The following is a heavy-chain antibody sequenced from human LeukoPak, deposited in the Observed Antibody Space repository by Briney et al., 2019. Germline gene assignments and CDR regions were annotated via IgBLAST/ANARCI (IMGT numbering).Heavy chain of an antibody. CDR1: GYTFTSYD. V-gene: IGHV1-8*01. D-gene: IGHD3-22*01. CDR2: MNPNSGNT. Sequence: ASVKVSCKASGYTFTSYDINWVRQATGQGLEWMGWMNPNSGNTGYAQKFQGRVTMTRNTSISTAYMELSSLRSEDTAVYYCARGYDYDSFSGNWFDPWGQGTLVTVSS. J-gene: IGHJ5*02. CDR3: ARGYDYDSFSGNWFDP.